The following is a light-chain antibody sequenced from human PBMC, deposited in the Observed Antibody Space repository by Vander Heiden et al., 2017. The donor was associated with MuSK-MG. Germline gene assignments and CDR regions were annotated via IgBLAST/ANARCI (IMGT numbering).Light chain of an antibody. Sequence: QSALTQPASVSGSPVQPITISCTGTSSDVGCYNYVSWYQQHPGKAPKLMIYDVSNRPSGVSNRFSGSKSGNTASLTISGLQAEDEADYYCSSYTSSSTLVFGGGTKLTVL. J-gene: IGLJ2*01. CDR2: DVS. CDR1: SSDVGCYNY. CDR3: SSYTSSSTLV. V-gene: IGLV2-14*03.